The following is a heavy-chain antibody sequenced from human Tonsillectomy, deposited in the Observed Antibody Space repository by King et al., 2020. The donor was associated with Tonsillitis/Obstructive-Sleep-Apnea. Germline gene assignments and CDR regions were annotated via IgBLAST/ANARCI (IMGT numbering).Heavy chain of an antibody. V-gene: IGHV4-59*02. CDR3: AARGSGGGFAP. J-gene: IGHJ5*02. D-gene: IGHD3-10*01. CDR1: GGSVSSYY. Sequence: QLQLQESGPGLVKPSETLSLTCTVSGGSVSSYYWSWIRQPPGQGLEWIGYIYYNGNSNFNPSLKSRVTMSIDTSKNQFSLRMSSVTAADTAVYYCAARGSGGGFAPWGQGTLVTVSS. CDR2: IYYNGNS.